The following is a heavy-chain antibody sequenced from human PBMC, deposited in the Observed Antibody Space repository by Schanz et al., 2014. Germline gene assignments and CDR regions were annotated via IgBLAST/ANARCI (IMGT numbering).Heavy chain of an antibody. V-gene: IGHV4-30-2*06. CDR2: IYYSGNT. CDR3: ARDTTWRLDL. J-gene: IGHJ2*01. CDR1: GGSISSGGYS. Sequence: LQLQESGSGLMKPSQTLSLTCAVSGGSISSGGYSWNWIRQSPGKGLEWIGYIYYSGNTYYNPSLKSRVPISVDRSKNQFSLPLTSLTAADTAVYYCARDTTWRLDLWGRGTLVTVSS. D-gene: IGHD1-1*01.